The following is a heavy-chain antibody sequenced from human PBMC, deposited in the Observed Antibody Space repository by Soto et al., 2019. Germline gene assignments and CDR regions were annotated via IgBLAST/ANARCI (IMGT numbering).Heavy chain of an antibody. CDR2: ISYDGSTE. J-gene: IGHJ6*02. CDR3: TKDDGYDDSTYYHYFGMDV. CDR1: GFTFSGYY. V-gene: IGHV3-30*18. D-gene: IGHD5-12*01. Sequence: GGSLRLSCAAYGFTFSGYYMHWVRQAPGKGLEWVAVISYDGSTEYYADSVKGRLTISRVNSANRLFLQMNSLRPEDTAVYYCTKDDGYDDSTYYHYFGMDVWGQGTTVTVSS.